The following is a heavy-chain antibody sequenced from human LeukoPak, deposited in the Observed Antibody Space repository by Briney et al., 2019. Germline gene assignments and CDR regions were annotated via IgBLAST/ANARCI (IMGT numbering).Heavy chain of an antibody. D-gene: IGHD3-16*01. J-gene: IGHJ4*02. V-gene: IGHV3-48*04. CDR2: ISSSSRTT. Sequence: PGGSRSPSVAPPDFTSSTYARNGFGRLPGRGRRWLSYISSSSRTTYYADSVKGRFTISRDNAKKSLYLQMNSLRAEDTAVYYCARDRLGAEYDYWGQGTLVSVSS. CDR3: ARDRLGAEYDY. CDR1: DFTSSTYA.